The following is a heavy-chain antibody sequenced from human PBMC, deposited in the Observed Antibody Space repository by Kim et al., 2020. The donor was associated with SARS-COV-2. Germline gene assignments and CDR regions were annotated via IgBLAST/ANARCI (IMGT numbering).Heavy chain of an antibody. V-gene: IGHV1-8*01. CDR1: GYTFARYD. J-gene: IGHJ6*02. CDR2: MNPNSGNT. CDR3: ARGGSLVQGIIGSFYYGLDV. Sequence: ASVKVSCKASGYTFARYDINWVRQATGQGLQWMGWMNPNSGNTGYAQKFQGRVIMTRDTSTSTAYMELSSLRSEDTAVYYCARGGSLVQGIIGSFYYGLDVWGQGTTVTVSS. D-gene: IGHD3-10*01.